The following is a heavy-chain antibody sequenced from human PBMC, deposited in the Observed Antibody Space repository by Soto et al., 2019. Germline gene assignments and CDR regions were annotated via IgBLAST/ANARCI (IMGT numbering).Heavy chain of an antibody. Sequence: SETLSLTCTVFGGPISTSYWSWIRQPPGKGLEWIGHIYNRGSTNYNPSLKSRVTISTDMSKNHFSLKLSSVSAADTAVYYCARGGIAAAGPVGFDPWGQGTLVTVSS. CDR1: GGPISTSY. V-gene: IGHV4-59*08. D-gene: IGHD6-13*01. J-gene: IGHJ5*02. CDR2: IYNRGST. CDR3: ARGGIAAAGPVGFDP.